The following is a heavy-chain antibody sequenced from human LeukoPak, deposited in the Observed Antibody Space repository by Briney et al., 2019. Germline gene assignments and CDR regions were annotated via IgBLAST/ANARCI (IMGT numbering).Heavy chain of an antibody. V-gene: IGHV1-69*13. Sequence: GASVKVSCKTSGGPFSSYTIHWVRHAPGQGLEWVGGVIPIFGTPNYAQKFQGRLTISSDEFTTTVHMELSSLRSEDTAVYFCAIEGAVVTVGGDTFYYMDVWGQGTTVTVSS. J-gene: IGHJ6*03. D-gene: IGHD2-21*02. CDR1: GGPFSSYT. CDR2: VIPIFGTP. CDR3: AIEGAVVTVGGDTFYYMDV.